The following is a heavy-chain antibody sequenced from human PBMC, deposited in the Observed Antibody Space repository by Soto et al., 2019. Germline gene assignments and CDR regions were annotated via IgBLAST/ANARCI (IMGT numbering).Heavy chain of an antibody. Sequence: GGSLRLSCAASGFTFSTYAMSWVRQPPGKGLEWVSVISGGAASTYYADSVKGRFTISRDNSKNTLYVQMNSLRAEDTAVYYCARVAMGGTLGHFDYWGQGTLVTVSS. CDR2: ISGGAAST. D-gene: IGHD1-26*01. CDR1: GFTFSTYA. V-gene: IGHV3-23*01. J-gene: IGHJ4*02. CDR3: ARVAMGGTLGHFDY.